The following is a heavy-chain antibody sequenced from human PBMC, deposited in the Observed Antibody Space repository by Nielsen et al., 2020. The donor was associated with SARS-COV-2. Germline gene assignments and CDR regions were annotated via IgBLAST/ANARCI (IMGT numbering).Heavy chain of an antibody. D-gene: IGHD3-10*01. CDR1: GFTFSSYA. Sequence: GGSLRLSCAASGFTFSSYAMSWVRQAPGKGLEWVSAISGSGGSTYYADSVKGRFTISRDNSKNTLYLQMNSLRAEDTAVYHCARDMLWFGEPIPYGMDVWGQGTTVTVSS. CDR3: ARDMLWFGEPIPYGMDV. V-gene: IGHV3-23*01. CDR2: ISGSGGST. J-gene: IGHJ6*02.